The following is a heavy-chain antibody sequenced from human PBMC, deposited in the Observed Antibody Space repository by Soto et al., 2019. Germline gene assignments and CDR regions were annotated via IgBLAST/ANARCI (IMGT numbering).Heavy chain of an antibody. CDR1: GGSISSYY. V-gene: IGHV4-59*12. CDR3: VREDDGGDRDYYGLDV. J-gene: IGHJ6*02. Sequence: PSETLSLTCTVSGGSISSYYWSWIRQPPGKGLEWIGYIHYSGSVRYNPSLQSRLTMSVDTSKNLFSLNLSSVTAADTAVYFCVREDDGGDRDYYGLDVWGQGTTVTVSS. CDR2: IHYSGSV. D-gene: IGHD2-21*02.